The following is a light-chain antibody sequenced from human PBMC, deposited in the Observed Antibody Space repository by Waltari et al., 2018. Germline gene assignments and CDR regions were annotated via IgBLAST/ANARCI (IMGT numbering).Light chain of an antibody. Sequence: ALTQPASVSGSPGQSTTIPCIGTSNDVGGLRYVLGYPQLPGKAPKLIIDEVSYRPSGCSTRCSGSTSGNTAPLPISGHQSEDEANYYCSSHASSVPHVFGTGTLVTVV. J-gene: IGLJ1*01. CDR3: SSHASSVPHV. V-gene: IGLV2-14*01. CDR1: SNDVGGLRY. CDR2: EVS.